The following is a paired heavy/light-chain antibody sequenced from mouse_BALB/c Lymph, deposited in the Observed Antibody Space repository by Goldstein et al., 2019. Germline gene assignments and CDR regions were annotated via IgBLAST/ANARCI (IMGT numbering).Heavy chain of an antibody. CDR1: GYAFSYSW. J-gene: IGHJ2*01. CDR3: ARSYRYYFEY. CDR2: IYPGDGDT. V-gene: IGHV1-82*01. D-gene: IGHD2-14*01. Sequence: QVQLQQSGPEVVKPGASVKISCKASGYAFSYSWMNWVKQRPGQGLEWIGRIYPGDGDTNYNGKFKDKATLTADKSSNTAYMQLSSLTSVDSAVYFCARSYRYYFEYWGQGTTLTVSS.
Light chain of an antibody. Sequence: DIVMTQSPSSLAMSVGQKVTLSCKSSQSLLNSSTQKNYLAWYQQKSGQSPKLLIYFASTRESGVPDRFIGSGSGTEFTLTINSVQAEDLADYFCQQHYGAPFTFGSGTKLEIK. CDR2: FAS. V-gene: IGKV8-24*01. J-gene: IGKJ4*01. CDR3: QQHYGAPFT. CDR1: QSLLNSSTQKNY.